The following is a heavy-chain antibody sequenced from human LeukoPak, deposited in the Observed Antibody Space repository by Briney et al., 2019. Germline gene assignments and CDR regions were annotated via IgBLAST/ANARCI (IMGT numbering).Heavy chain of an antibody. V-gene: IGHV3-53*01. CDR2: IYSGGST. CDR1: GFTVSSNY. Sequence: GGSLRLSCAASGFTVSSNYMSWVRQAPGKGLEWVSVIYSGGSTYYADSVKGRFTISRGNSKNTLYLQMNSLRAEDTAVYYCAREPYCGGDCYFGAFDIWGQGTMVTVSS. J-gene: IGHJ3*02. D-gene: IGHD2-21*01. CDR3: AREPYCGGDCYFGAFDI.